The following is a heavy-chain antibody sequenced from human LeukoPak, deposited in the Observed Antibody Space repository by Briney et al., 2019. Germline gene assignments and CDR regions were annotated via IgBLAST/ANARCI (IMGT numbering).Heavy chain of an antibody. D-gene: IGHD1-26*01. CDR1: GGSFSGYY. J-gene: IGHJ6*03. V-gene: IGHV4-34*01. CDR3: ARTGGSFYFYYYMDV. Sequence: PSETLSLTCAVYGGSFSGYYWSWIRQPPGKGLEWIGEINHNGSTNYNPSLKSRVTISVDTSKNQFSLKLSSVTAADTALYYCARTGGSFYFYYYMDVWGKGTTVTVSS. CDR2: INHNGST.